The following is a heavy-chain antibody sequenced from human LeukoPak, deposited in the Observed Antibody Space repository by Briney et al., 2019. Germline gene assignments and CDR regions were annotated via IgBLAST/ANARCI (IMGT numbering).Heavy chain of an antibody. CDR1: GGSISSYY. CDR3: ARDRGSTSWHDPYYYYYGMDV. CDR2: IYYSGST. D-gene: IGHD2-2*01. J-gene: IGHJ6*02. Sequence: SETLSLTCTVSGGSISSYYWSWIRQPPGKGLEWIGYIYYSGSTNYNPSLKSRVTISVDTSKNHFSLKLSSVTAADTALYYCARDRGSTSWHDPYYYYYGMDVWGQGTTVTVSS. V-gene: IGHV4-59*01.